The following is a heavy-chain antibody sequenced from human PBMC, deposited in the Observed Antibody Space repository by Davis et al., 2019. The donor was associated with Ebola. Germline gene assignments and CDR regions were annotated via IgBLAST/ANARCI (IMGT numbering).Heavy chain of an antibody. Sequence: MPSETLSLTCTVSGGSISSSSYYWGWIRQPPGKGLEWIGSIYYSGSTHYNPSLKSRVTISVDTSKNQFSLKLSSVTAADTAVYYCARRSPLYSSGWYGYGMDVWGKGTTVTVSS. CDR3: ARRSPLYSSGWYGYGMDV. J-gene: IGHJ6*04. D-gene: IGHD6-19*01. CDR1: GGSISSSSYY. CDR2: IYYSGST. V-gene: IGHV4-39*01.